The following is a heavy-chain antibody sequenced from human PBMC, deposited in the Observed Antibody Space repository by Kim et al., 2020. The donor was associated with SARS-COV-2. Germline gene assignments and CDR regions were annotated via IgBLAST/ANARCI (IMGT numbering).Heavy chain of an antibody. V-gene: IGHV4-34*01. CDR2: INHSGST. CDR3: ARTRLLWFGDITAQAQTYYYGMDV. J-gene: IGHJ6*02. D-gene: IGHD3-10*01. CDR1: GGSFSGYY. Sequence: SETLSLTCAVYGGSFSGYYWSWIRQPPGRGLEWIGEINHSGSTNYNPSLKSRVTISVDTSKNQFSLKLSSVTAADTAVYYCARTRLLWFGDITAQAQTYYYGMDVWGQGTTVTVSS.